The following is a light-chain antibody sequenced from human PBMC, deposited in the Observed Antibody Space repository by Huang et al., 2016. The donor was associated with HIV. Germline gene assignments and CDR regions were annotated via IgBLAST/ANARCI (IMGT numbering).Light chain of an antibody. J-gene: IGKJ4*01. Sequence: DIQMTQSPSVMSASVGDRVTISCRASQGVSNRLVWFQQKPGRVPKRLIHDASSVESGVPQRFSGSGSGTEFTLTINSLQPEDFATYYCLQHNGHPLTFGGGTRVEIK. V-gene: IGKV1-17*03. CDR2: DAS. CDR3: LQHNGHPLT. CDR1: QGVSNR.